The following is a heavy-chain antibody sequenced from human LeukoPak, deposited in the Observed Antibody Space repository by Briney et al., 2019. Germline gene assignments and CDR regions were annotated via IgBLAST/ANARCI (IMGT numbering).Heavy chain of an antibody. CDR3: AKGGGRPLDDAFDV. Sequence: GGSLRLSCAASGFTFSSDAMSWVRQAPGKGLEWVSTISGSGYSTYYADSVKGRFTISRDNSKNTLYLQMNSLRAEDTAVYYCAKGGGRPLDDAFDVWGQGTMVTVSS. J-gene: IGHJ3*01. V-gene: IGHV3-23*01. CDR2: ISGSGYST. CDR1: GFTFSSDA.